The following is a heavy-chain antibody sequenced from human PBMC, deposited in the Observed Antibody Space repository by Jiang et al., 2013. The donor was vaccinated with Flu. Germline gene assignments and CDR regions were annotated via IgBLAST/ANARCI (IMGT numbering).Heavy chain of an antibody. CDR2: FYYSGST. V-gene: IGHV4-59*08. Sequence: TVSDDSISSFYWSWIRQPPGKGLEWIGYFYYSGSTNYNPSLKSRVTISVDTSKNQLSLKLSSVTAADTAVYYCARHGLATQPDFEYWGQGTLVTVPS. D-gene: IGHD5-18*01. CDR1: DDSISSFY. CDR3: ARHGLATQPDFEY. J-gene: IGHJ4*02.